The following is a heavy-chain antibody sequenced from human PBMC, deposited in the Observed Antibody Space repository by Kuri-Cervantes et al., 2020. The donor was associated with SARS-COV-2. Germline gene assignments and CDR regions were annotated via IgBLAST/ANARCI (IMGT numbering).Heavy chain of an antibody. V-gene: IGHV5-10-1*01. J-gene: IGHJ4*02. CDR2: IDPTDSYT. CDR3: ARHRADYHGSRGPIDY. CDR1: GYTFTSYW. Sequence: GESLKISCKASGYTFTSYWISWVRQMPGRGLEWMGRIDPTDSYTNYSPSFQGHVTLSVDKSTTTAHLQWTSLQASDTAIYYCARHRADYHGSRGPIDYWGQGAPVTVSS. D-gene: IGHD3-10*01.